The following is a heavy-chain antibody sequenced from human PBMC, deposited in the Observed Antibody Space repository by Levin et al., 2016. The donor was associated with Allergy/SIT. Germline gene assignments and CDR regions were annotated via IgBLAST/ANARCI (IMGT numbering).Heavy chain of an antibody. J-gene: IGHJ6*02. D-gene: IGHD3-9*01. CDR2: IYHSGST. CDR3: ARRINFDWFNYYYYGMDV. Sequence: WIRQPSGKGLEWIGEIYHSGSTNYNPSLKSRVTISVDKSKNQFSLKLSSVTAADTAVYYCARRINFDWFNYYYYGMDVWGQGTTVTVSS. V-gene: IGHV4-4*02.